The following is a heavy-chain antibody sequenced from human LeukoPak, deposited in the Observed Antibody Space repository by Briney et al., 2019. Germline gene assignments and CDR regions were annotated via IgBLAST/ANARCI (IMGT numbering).Heavy chain of an antibody. D-gene: IGHD2-15*01. CDR2: INPNSGGT. Sequence: ASVKVSCKASGYTFTGYHMHWVRQAPGQGLEWMGWINPNSGGTNYAQKFQGRVTMTRDTSISTAYMELSRLRSDDTAVYYCARGILPSDYFDYWGQGTLVTVSS. V-gene: IGHV1-2*02. CDR3: ARGILPSDYFDY. J-gene: IGHJ4*02. CDR1: GYTFTGYH.